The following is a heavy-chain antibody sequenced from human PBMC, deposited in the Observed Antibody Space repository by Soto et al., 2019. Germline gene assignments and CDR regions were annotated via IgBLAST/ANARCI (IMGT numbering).Heavy chain of an antibody. V-gene: IGHV1-2*04. Sequence: ASVKPSCKDSGYTYTGNYMHWVRQAPKQGLEWMGWINPNSGGTNYAQKFQGWVTMTRDTSISTAYMELSRLRSDDTAVYYCARSPSSSSYYYYYYGMDVWGQGTTVTVSS. D-gene: IGHD6-6*01. CDR1: GYTYTGNY. J-gene: IGHJ6*02. CDR2: INPNSGGT. CDR3: ARSPSSSSYYYYYYGMDV.